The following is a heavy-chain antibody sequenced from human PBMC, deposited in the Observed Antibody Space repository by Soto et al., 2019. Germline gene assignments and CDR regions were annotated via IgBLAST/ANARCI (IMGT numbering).Heavy chain of an antibody. CDR3: AREFRYCSGGSCYTVDYYYYMDV. CDR1: GFTFSSYW. Sequence: GGSLRLSCAASGFTFSSYWMSWVRQAPGKGLEWVANIKQDGSEKYYVDSVKGRFTISRDNAKNSLYLQMNSLRAEDTAVYYCAREFRYCSGGSCYTVDYYYYMDVWGKGTTVTVSS. CDR2: IKQDGSEK. J-gene: IGHJ6*03. D-gene: IGHD2-15*01. V-gene: IGHV3-7*01.